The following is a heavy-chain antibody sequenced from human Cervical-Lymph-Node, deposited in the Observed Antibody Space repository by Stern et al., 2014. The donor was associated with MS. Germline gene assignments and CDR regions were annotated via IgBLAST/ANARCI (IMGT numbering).Heavy chain of an antibody. D-gene: IGHD2-8*02. Sequence: QLQLQESGPGLVKPSETLSLTCAVSGDSISSYTHYWAWIRQPPGKGLEWIGRVYSSGAPSHNPSLKTPVTLSVDPSNNHFSLALNSVTAADTAVYYCAKHACTGAACPFDLWGQGTLVTVSS. V-gene: IGHV4-39*01. CDR1: GDSISSYTHY. CDR3: AKHACTGAACPFDL. CDR2: VYSSGAP. J-gene: IGHJ4*02.